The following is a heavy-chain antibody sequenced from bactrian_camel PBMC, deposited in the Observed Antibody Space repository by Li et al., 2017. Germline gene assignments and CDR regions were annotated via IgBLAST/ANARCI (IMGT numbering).Heavy chain of an antibody. CDR2: IELDGGRT. CDR1: GFSFDNGW. V-gene: IGHV3S1*01. J-gene: IGHJ4*01. Sequence: VQLVESGEGLVQPGGSLTLSCLASGFSFDNGWIFWVRLAPGKALEWVSAIELDGGRTLSADFAQGRFTTSRDSAKNIMWPTIDSLKSEDTALYYCATAWDGQSASNQGPGTQVTVS.